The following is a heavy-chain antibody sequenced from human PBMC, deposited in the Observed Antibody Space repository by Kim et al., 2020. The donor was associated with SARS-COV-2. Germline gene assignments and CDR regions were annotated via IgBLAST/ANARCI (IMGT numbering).Heavy chain of an antibody. CDR3: ARGGEARWGWGHGDYYYYYGMDV. Sequence: SETLSLTCTVSGGSISSYYWSWIRQPPGKGLEWIGYIYYSGSTNYNPSLKSRVTISVDTSKNQFSLKLSSVTAADTAVYYCARGGEARWGWGHGDYYYYYGMDVWGQGTTVTVSS. CDR1: GGSISSYY. CDR2: IYYSGST. D-gene: IGHD3-10*01. J-gene: IGHJ6*02. V-gene: IGHV4-59*01.